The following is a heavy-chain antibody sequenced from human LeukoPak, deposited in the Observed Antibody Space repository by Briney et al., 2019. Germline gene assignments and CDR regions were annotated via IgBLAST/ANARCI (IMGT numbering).Heavy chain of an antibody. D-gene: IGHD4-11*01. J-gene: IGHJ4*02. CDR3: ARDGRDNRNYIDY. Sequence: GGSLRLSCAASGFTFSDYYMSWVRQAPGKGLEWVSYISGSSSHSNYADSVKGRFTISRDNAKNSLFLQMNSLRAEDTSVYYCARDGRDNRNYIDYWGQGTLVTVSS. CDR2: ISGSSSHS. CDR1: GFTFSDYY. V-gene: IGHV3-11*06.